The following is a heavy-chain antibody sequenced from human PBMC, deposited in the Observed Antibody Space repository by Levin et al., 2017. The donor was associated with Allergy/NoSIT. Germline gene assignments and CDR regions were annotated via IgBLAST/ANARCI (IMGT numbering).Heavy chain of an antibody. CDR2: ISWNSGSI. Sequence: GGSLRLSCAASGFTFDDYAMHWVRQAPGKGLEWVSGISWNSGSIGYADSVKGRFTISRDNAKNSLYLQMNSLRAEDTALYYCAKGIDYYDSSGYDYWGQGTLVTVSS. J-gene: IGHJ4*02. CDR1: GFTFDDYA. CDR3: AKGIDYYDSSGYDY. V-gene: IGHV3-9*01. D-gene: IGHD3-22*01.